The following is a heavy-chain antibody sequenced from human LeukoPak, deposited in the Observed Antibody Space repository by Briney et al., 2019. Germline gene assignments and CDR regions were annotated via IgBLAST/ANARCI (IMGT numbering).Heavy chain of an antibody. CDR2: IYYSGST. D-gene: IGHD3-3*01. CDR1: GGSISPYY. Sequence: PSETLSLTCTFSGGSISPYYWSWIRQPPGKGLEWIGYIYYSGSTNYNPSLKSRVTISVDTSKNQFSLKLSSVTAADTAVYYCARSGYDFWSGYYDWGQGTLVTVSS. J-gene: IGHJ4*02. CDR3: ARSGYDFWSGYYD. V-gene: IGHV4-59*01.